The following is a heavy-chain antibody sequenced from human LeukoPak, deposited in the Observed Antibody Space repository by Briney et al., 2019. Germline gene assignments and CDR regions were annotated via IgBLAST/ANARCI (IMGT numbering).Heavy chain of an antibody. CDR3: ARDDGGNWNDLYYYYGMDV. D-gene: IGHD1-1*01. Sequence: GSLRLSCAASGFTFSSYWMSWVRQAPGKGLEWEANIKQDGSEKYYVDSVKGRFTISRDNAKNSLYLQMNSLRAEDTAVYYCARDDGGNWNDLYYYYGMDVWGQGTTVTVSS. CDR1: GFTFSSYW. J-gene: IGHJ6*02. CDR2: IKQDGSEK. V-gene: IGHV3-7*01.